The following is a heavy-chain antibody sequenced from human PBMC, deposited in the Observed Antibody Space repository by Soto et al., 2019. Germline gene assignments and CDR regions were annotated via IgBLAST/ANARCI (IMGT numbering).Heavy chain of an antibody. Sequence: SETLSLTCSVSGYSVSSSDYYWAWNRQPPGKGLEWIGSMLYSGLTYYNPSLKSRVTLSVDTSKNQFSVRLNSGTASDTAVYYCAPLSVSLSGPYGIHVWGQGTTVTVSS. D-gene: IGHD2-15*01. CDR2: MLYSGLT. V-gene: IGHV4-39*01. CDR3: APLSVSLSGPYGIHV. J-gene: IGHJ6*02. CDR1: GYSVSSSDYY.